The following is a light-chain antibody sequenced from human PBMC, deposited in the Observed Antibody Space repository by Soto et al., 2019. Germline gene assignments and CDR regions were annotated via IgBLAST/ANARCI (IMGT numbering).Light chain of an antibody. V-gene: IGLV2-11*01. CDR3: CSYAGSFTWV. CDR2: DAS. CDR1: TGDVGAYNF. Sequence: QSALTQPRSVSGAPGQSVTISCTGTTGDVGAYNFVSWYQLHPGKAPKLMIYDASKRPSGVPNRFSDSKSGNTASLTISGLQADYEADYYCCSYAGSFTWVFGGGTKVTVL. J-gene: IGLJ3*02.